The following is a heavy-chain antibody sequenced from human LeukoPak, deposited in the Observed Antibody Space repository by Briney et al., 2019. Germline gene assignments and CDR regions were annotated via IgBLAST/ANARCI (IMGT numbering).Heavy chain of an antibody. CDR3: ARGILYYYDSSGYYGVDY. D-gene: IGHD3-22*01. Sequence: ASVKVSCKASGYTFTGYYMRWVRQAPGQGLEWMGRVNPNSGGTNYAQKFQGRVTITRDTSISTAYMELSRLRSDDTAVYYCARGILYYYDSSGYYGVDYWGQGTLVTVSS. CDR2: VNPNSGGT. V-gene: IGHV1-2*06. CDR1: GYTFTGYY. J-gene: IGHJ4*02.